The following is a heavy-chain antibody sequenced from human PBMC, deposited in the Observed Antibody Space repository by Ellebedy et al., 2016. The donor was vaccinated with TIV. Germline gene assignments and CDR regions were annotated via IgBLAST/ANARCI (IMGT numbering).Heavy chain of an antibody. J-gene: IGHJ6*02. CDR1: GGTFSSYA. V-gene: IGHV1-69*06. CDR2: IIPIFGTA. CDR3: ARGGTVTTQPPYYYYGMDV. Sequence: SVKVSXKASGGTFSSYAISWVRQAPGQGLEWMGGIIPIFGTANYAQKFQGRVTITADKSTSTAYMELSSLRSEDTAVYYCARGGTVTTQPPYYYYGMDVWGQGTTVAVSS. D-gene: IGHD4-17*01.